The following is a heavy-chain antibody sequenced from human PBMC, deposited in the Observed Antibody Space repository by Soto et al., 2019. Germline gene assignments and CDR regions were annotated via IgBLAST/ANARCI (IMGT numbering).Heavy chain of an antibody. CDR2: IKQDGSGK. CDR3: ARVLTVEYYYYGMDV. V-gene: IGHV3-7*03. CDR1: GFTFSSYW. J-gene: IGHJ6*02. D-gene: IGHD4-4*01. Sequence: GGSLRLSCAASGFTFSSYWMSWVRQAPGKGLEWVANIKQDGSGKYYVDSVKGRFTISRDNAKNSLYLQMNSLRAEDTAVYYCARVLTVEYYYYGMDVWGQGTTVTVSS.